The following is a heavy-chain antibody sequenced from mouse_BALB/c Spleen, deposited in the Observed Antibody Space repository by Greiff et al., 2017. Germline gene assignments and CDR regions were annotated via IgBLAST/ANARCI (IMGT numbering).Heavy chain of an antibody. CDR2: ISYSGST. D-gene: IGHD2-3*01. J-gene: IGHJ3*01. CDR1: GYSITSDYA. CDR3: ARWSFYDGYYSY. V-gene: IGHV3-2*02. Sequence: EVKLMESGPGLVKPSQSLSLTCTVTGYSITSDYAWNWIRQFPGNKLEWMGYISYSGSTSYNPSLKSRISITRDTSKNQFFLQLNSVTTEDTATYYCARWSFYDGYYSYWGQGTLVTVSA.